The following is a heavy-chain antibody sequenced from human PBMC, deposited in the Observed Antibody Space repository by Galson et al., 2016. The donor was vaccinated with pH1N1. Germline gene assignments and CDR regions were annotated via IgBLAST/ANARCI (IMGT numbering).Heavy chain of an antibody. CDR2: TYYRSKWYN. Sequence: CAISGDSVSSNSAAWNWIRQSPSRGLEWLGRTYYRSKWYNDYAVSVKSRITIDPDTSKNQFSLQLNSVTPEDTAVYYCARGGFYYDSSGPSYGMDFWGQGTRVTVSS. J-gene: IGHJ6*02. D-gene: IGHD3-22*01. V-gene: IGHV6-1*01. CDR1: GDSVSSNSAA. CDR3: ARGGFYYDSSGPSYGMDF.